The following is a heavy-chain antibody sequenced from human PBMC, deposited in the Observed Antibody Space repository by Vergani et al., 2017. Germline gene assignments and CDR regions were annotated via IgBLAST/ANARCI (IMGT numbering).Heavy chain of an antibody. CDR3: ARETLPCSSTRCYSASDAFDI. D-gene: IGHD2-2*02. J-gene: IGHJ3*02. CDR1: GYTFTGYY. V-gene: IGHV1-2*02. Sequence: QVQLVQSGAEVKKPGASVKVSCKASGYTFTGYYMHWVRQAPGQGLEWMGWINPNSGGTNYAQKFQGRVTMTRDTSISTAYMELSRLRSDDTAVYYCARETLPCSSTRCYSASDAFDIWGQGTMVTVSS. CDR2: INPNSGGT.